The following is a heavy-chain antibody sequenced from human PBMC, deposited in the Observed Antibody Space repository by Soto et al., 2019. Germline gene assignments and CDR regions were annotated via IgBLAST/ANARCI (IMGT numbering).Heavy chain of an antibody. CDR3: TREYFYGMDV. V-gene: IGHV3-11*05. Sequence: QVQLVESGGGLVKAGGSLRLSCAASGFNFRDYYMNWMRQAPGKGLEWGSNIDSSSYTDNADSVKGRFTVSRDNAKNSLYLQMNSLRAEDTAVYYCTREYFYGMDVWGQGTTVTVSS. CDR2: IDSSSYT. J-gene: IGHJ6*02. CDR1: GFNFRDYY.